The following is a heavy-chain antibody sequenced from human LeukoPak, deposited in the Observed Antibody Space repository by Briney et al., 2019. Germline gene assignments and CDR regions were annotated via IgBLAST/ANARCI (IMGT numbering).Heavy chain of an antibody. CDR1: GGSISSYY. Sequence: SETLSLTCTVSGGSISSYYWSWIRQPPGKGLEWIGYIYYSGSTNYDPSLKSRVTISVDTSKNQFSLKLSSVTAADTAVYYCARLVVTAASYWYSDLWGRGTLVTVSS. J-gene: IGHJ2*01. V-gene: IGHV4-59*08. CDR3: ARLVVTAASYWYSDL. D-gene: IGHD2-21*02. CDR2: IYYSGST.